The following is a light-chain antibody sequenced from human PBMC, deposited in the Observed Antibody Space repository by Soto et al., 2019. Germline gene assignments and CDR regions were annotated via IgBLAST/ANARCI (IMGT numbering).Light chain of an antibody. CDR2: AAS. CDR3: LQHSGYPLT. V-gene: IGKV1-17*01. Sequence: DIQMTQSPSSLSASVGDRVTITCRASQGLENKLGWYQQKPGKAPKRLIYAASSLQSGDPSRFSGSGSGTEFTLTISSLQPEDFATYYCLQHSGYPLTFGGGTKVEIK. J-gene: IGKJ4*01. CDR1: QGLENK.